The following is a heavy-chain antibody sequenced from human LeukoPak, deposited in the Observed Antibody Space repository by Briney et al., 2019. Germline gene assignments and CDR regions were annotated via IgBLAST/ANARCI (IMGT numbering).Heavy chain of an antibody. CDR1: GFTFSNAW. CDR2: ISYDGSNK. J-gene: IGHJ4*02. Sequence: GGSLRLSCAASGFTFSNAWMSWVRQAPGKGLEWVAVISYDGSNKYYADSVKGRFTISRDNSKNTLYLQMNSLRAEDTAVYYCAGEGPQQLVSFDYWGQGTLVTVSS. D-gene: IGHD6-13*01. V-gene: IGHV3-30-3*01. CDR3: AGEGPQQLVSFDY.